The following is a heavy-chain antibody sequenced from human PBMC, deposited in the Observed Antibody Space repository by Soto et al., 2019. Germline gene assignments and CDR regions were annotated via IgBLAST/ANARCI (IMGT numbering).Heavy chain of an antibody. Sequence: ASVKVSCKASGYTFTSYDINWVRQATGQGLEWMGWMNPNSGNTGYAQKFQGRVTMTRNTSISTAYMELSSLRSEDTAVYYCAKSQSSYSSGWYIGAGGDYGMDVWGQGTTVTVYS. J-gene: IGHJ6*02. CDR2: MNPNSGNT. D-gene: IGHD6-19*01. V-gene: IGHV1-8*01. CDR3: AKSQSSYSSGWYIGAGGDYGMDV. CDR1: GYTFTSYD.